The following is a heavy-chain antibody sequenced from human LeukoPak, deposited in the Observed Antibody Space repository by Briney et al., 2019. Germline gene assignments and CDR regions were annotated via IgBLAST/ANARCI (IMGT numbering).Heavy chain of an antibody. J-gene: IGHJ4*02. D-gene: IGHD3-22*01. CDR2: ISYDGSNK. CDR1: GFTFSSYA. V-gene: IGHV3-30*04. Sequence: PGRSLRLSCAASGFTFSSYAMHWVRQAPGKGLEWVAVISYDGSNKYYADSVKGRFTISRDNSKNTLYLQMNSLRAEDTAVYYCARSTYYYDSSGPDDYWGQGTLVTVSS. CDR3: ARSTYYYDSSGPDDY.